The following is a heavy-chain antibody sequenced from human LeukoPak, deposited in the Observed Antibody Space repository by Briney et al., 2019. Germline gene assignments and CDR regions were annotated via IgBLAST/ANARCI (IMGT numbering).Heavy chain of an antibody. V-gene: IGHV3-64*05. J-gene: IGHJ4*02. D-gene: IGHD1-1*01. CDR3: VREGLERRTNFDY. Sequence: GGSLRLSCSASGFTFTSHVMHWFRQAPGKGLQYVSGISMNVQTTYYAGSVKGRFTISRDNSKNTVYVQMNSLRPEDTALYYCVREGLERRTNFDYWGEGTLV. CDR2: ISMNVQTT. CDR1: GFTFTSHV.